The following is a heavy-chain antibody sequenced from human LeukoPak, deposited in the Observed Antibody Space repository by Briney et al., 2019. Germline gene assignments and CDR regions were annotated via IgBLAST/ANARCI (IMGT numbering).Heavy chain of an antibody. V-gene: IGHV4-34*01. CDR1: GGSFSGYY. CDR2: INHSGST. J-gene: IGHJ4*02. Sequence: SETLSLTCAVYGGSFSGYYWSWIRQPPGKGLEWIGEINHSGSTNYNPSLKSRVTISVDTSKNQFSLKLSSVTAADTAVYYCARRRFGDFGPFDYWGQGTLVTVSS. D-gene: IGHD3-10*01. CDR3: ARRRFGDFGPFDY.